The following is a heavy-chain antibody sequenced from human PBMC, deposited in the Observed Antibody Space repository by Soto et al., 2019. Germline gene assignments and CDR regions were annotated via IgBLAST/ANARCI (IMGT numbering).Heavy chain of an antibody. CDR1: GFTFSSYA. CDR3: ARRSSGWYFDY. J-gene: IGHJ4*02. V-gene: IGHV3-23*01. CDR2: ISGSGGST. Sequence: EVQLLESGGGLVQPGGSLRLSCAASGFTFSSYAMRWVSQAPGKVLEWVSAISGSGGSTYYADSVKGRFTISRDNTKNTLYLQMDSLRAEDTAVYFCARRSSGWYFDYWGQGTLVTVSS. D-gene: IGHD6-19*01.